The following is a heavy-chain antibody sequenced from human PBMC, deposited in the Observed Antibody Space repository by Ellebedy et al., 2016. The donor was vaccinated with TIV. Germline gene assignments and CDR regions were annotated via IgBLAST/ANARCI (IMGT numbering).Heavy chain of an antibody. D-gene: IGHD3-10*01. J-gene: IGHJ6*02. CDR3: ARDHFTRGGRGPSYGMDV. CDR1: GFTFENYA. CDR2: LSGDGDA. Sequence: GESLKISCAASGFTFENYAMHWVRQAPAKGLEWVSQLSGDGDAHYADSVKGRFTISIDNNRNSLYLAMNSLPAEDSALYYCARDHFTRGGRGPSYGMDVWGQGATVTVSS. V-gene: IGHV3-43*02.